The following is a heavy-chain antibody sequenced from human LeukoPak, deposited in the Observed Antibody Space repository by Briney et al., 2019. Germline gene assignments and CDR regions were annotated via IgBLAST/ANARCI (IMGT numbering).Heavy chain of an antibody. V-gene: IGHV3-7*01. CDR3: ARIKSQGVVVPLLRSTYYFDY. CDR2: IKQDGSEK. J-gene: IGHJ4*02. Sequence: GGSLRLSCAASGFTFDGYTMHWVRQAPGKGLEWAANIKQDGSEKDYVDSVKGRFTISKDTAKNSLYLQMNSLRAEDTAVYYCARIKSQGVVVPLLRSTYYFDYWGQGTLVTVSS. CDR1: GFTFDGYT. D-gene: IGHD2-21*01.